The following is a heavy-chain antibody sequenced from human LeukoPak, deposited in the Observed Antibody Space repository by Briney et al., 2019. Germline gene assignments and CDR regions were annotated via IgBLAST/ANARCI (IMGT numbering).Heavy chain of an antibody. Sequence: GGSLRLSCAASGFTFSSYAMHWVRQAPGKGLEWVAVISYDGTNKYYADSVKGRFTISRDNSKNTLYLQMNSLRAEDTAVYYCARDGGGYSSSWVDYWGQGTLVTISS. J-gene: IGHJ4*02. V-gene: IGHV3-30*01. CDR2: ISYDGTNK. CDR3: ARDGGGYSSSWVDY. D-gene: IGHD6-13*01. CDR1: GFTFSSYA.